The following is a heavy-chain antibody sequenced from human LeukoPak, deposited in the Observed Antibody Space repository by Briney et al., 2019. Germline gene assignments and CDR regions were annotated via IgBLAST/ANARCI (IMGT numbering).Heavy chain of an antibody. D-gene: IGHD3-3*01. CDR1: GFTFSSYA. V-gene: IGHV3-23*01. CDR2: ISGSGGST. CDR3: AKSLGYDFWSGYRFDP. J-gene: IGHJ5*02. Sequence: PGGSLRLSCAASGFTFSSYAMSWVRQAPGKGLEWVSAISGSGGSTYYADSVKGRFTISRDNSKNTLYLQMNSLRAEDTAVYYCAKSLGYDFWSGYRFDPWGQGTLVTVSS.